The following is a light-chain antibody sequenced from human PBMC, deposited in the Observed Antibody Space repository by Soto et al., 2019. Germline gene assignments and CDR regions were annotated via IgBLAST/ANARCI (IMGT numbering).Light chain of an antibody. CDR2: AAS. V-gene: IGKV1-6*01. J-gene: IGKJ3*01. CDR1: QGIGND. CDR3: LQDHNYPFT. Sequence: AIQMTQSPLSLSASVGDRVTITCRASQGIGNDLGWYQQKPGKAPKLLIYAASRLQSGVPSRFSGSGSGTEFTLTITSLQPEDFATYYCLQDHNYPFTFGPGTKVDIK.